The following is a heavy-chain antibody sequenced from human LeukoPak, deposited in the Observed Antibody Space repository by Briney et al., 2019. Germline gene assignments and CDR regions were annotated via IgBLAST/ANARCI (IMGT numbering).Heavy chain of an antibody. CDR1: GFTFSDHY. D-gene: IGHD1-1*01. Sequence: GGSLLLSCAASGFTFSDHYMDWVRRAPGKGLEGVGRARNKAKSYTTEYAASVKGRFTISRDDSKNSLYLQMNSLETEDTAVYYCTRLAGTNGMDVWGQGTTVTVSS. CDR2: ARNKAKSYTT. V-gene: IGHV3-72*01. J-gene: IGHJ6*02. CDR3: TRLAGTNGMDV.